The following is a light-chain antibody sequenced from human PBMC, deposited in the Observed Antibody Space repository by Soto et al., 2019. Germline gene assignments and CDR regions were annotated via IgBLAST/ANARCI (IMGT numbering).Light chain of an antibody. CDR3: QQYNNWPQWT. Sequence: EIVMTQSPATLSVSPGERATLSCRASQSDSSNLAWYQQKPGQAPRLLIYGASTRATGIPARFSGSGSGTEFTLTISSLQSEDFAVYYCQQYNNWPQWTFGQGTKVEIK. V-gene: IGKV3-15*01. CDR2: GAS. J-gene: IGKJ1*01. CDR1: QSDSSN.